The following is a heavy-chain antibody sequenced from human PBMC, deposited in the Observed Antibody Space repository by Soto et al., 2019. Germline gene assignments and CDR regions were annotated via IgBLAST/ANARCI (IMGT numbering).Heavy chain of an antibody. CDR1: GGSISSYY. Sequence: SETLSLTCTVSGGSISSYYWSWIRQPPGKGLEWIGYIYYSGSTNYNPSLKSRVTISVDTSKNQFSLKLSSVTAADTAVYYCARRRRVRDCTNGVCYYMDVWGKGTTVTVSS. J-gene: IGHJ6*03. CDR2: IYYSGST. V-gene: IGHV4-59*08. CDR3: ARRRRVRDCTNGVCYYMDV. D-gene: IGHD2-8*01.